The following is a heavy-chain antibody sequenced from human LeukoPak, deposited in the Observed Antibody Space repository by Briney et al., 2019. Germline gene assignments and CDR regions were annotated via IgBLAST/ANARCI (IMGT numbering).Heavy chain of an antibody. V-gene: IGHV1-18*01. J-gene: IGHJ6*02. D-gene: IGHD1-26*01. CDR3: ARESGSYSVYYYYYGMDV. CDR2: ISAYNGDT. Sequence: GASVKVSCKASGYAFTSHSISWVRQAPGQGLEWMGWISAYNGDTKYAQKTEGRVTMTTDASTSTAYMELRSLGSDDTAVYYCARESGSYSVYYYYYGMDVWGQGTTVTVSS. CDR1: GYAFTSHS.